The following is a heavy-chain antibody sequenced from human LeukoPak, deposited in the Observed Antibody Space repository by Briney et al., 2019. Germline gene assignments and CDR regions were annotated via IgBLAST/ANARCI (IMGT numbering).Heavy chain of an antibody. V-gene: IGHV3-7*05. Sequence: PGGSLRLSCAVSGFTFSTYWMTWVRQAPGKGLEWVANIKQDGSEKYYVDSVKGRFTISRDNAKNTLYLQMNSLRAEDTAVYYCARKGYSYGGFDYWGQGTLVTVSS. CDR2: IKQDGSEK. J-gene: IGHJ4*02. CDR1: GFTFSTYW. D-gene: IGHD5-18*01. CDR3: ARKGYSYGGFDY.